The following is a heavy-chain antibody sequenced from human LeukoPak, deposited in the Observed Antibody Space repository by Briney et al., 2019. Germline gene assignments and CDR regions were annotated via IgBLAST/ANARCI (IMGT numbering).Heavy chain of an antibody. CDR3: ANLGSNSWYSEDAFDI. V-gene: IGHV3-30*02. D-gene: IGHD6-13*01. CDR2: IRYDGSNK. J-gene: IGHJ3*02. CDR1: GFTFSSYG. Sequence: GGSLRLSCAASGFTFSSYGMHWVRQAPGKGLEGVAFIRYDGSNKYYADSVKGRFTISRDNSKNTLYLQMNSLRAEDTAVYYCANLGSNSWYSEDAFDIWGQGTMVTVSS.